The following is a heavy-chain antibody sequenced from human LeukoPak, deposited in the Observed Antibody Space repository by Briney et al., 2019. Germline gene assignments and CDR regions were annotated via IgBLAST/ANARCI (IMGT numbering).Heavy chain of an antibody. CDR1: GYSFTSYW. V-gene: IGHV5-51*01. J-gene: IGHJ5*02. CDR3: ARLGTYYSLNWFDP. D-gene: IGHD3-10*01. CDR2: IYPGDSDT. Sequence: SGESLQISCQGSGYSFTSYWIGWVRQLPGKGLEWMGIIYPGDSDTRYSPSFQGQVTISADKSISTAYLQWSSLKASDTAMYYCARLGTYYSLNWFDPWGQGTLVTVSS.